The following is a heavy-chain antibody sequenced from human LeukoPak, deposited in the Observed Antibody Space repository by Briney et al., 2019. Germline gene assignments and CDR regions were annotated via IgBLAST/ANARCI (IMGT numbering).Heavy chain of an antibody. CDR1: GGSISIIGHY. V-gene: IGHV4-61*08. CDR3: ARGSRGFFDY. Sequence: SETLSLTCTVAGGSISIIGHYWSWIRQPPGKGLEWIGYIYYSGSTNYNPSLKSRVTISVDTSKNQFSLKLSSVTAADTAVYYCARGSRGFFDYWGQGTLVTVSS. CDR2: IYYSGST. J-gene: IGHJ4*02. D-gene: IGHD2-15*01.